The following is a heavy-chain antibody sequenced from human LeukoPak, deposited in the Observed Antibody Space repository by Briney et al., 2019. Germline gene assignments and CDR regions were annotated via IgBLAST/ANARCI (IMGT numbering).Heavy chain of an antibody. V-gene: IGHV4-4*07. CDR3: AGGGLVPFYFDY. D-gene: IGHD6-19*01. Sequence: SETLSLTCTVSGGSISSYYWSWIRQPAGKGLEWIGRIYGSGSTNYNPSLKSRVTMSADTSKNQFSLKLSSVTAADTAVYYCAGGGLVPFYFDYWGQGTLVTVSS. CDR1: GGSISSYY. CDR2: IYGSGST. J-gene: IGHJ4*02.